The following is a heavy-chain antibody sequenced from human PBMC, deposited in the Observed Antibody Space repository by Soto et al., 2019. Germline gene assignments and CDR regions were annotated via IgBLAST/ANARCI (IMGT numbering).Heavy chain of an antibody. J-gene: IGHJ6*02. V-gene: IGHV3-30*18. CDR3: AKGRSGSYYCGMDV. CDR2: ISYDGSNK. D-gene: IGHD1-26*01. Sequence: QVQLVESGGGVVQPGRSLRLSCAASGFTFSSYGMHWVRQAPGKGLEWVAVISYDGSNKYYADSVKGRFTISRDNSKNTLYLQMNSLIAEDTAVYYCAKGRSGSYYCGMDVWGQGTTVTVSS. CDR1: GFTFSSYG.